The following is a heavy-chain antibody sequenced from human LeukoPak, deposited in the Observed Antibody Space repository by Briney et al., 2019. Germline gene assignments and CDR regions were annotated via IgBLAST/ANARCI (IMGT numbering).Heavy chain of an antibody. CDR3: AQAGYSSSWYEIYFDY. J-gene: IGHJ4*02. CDR1: GFTFSSYA. D-gene: IGHD6-13*01. Sequence: GGSLRLSCAASGFTFSSYAMSWVRQTPGKGLEWVSTISGSGGGTYYADSVKGRFTISRDNSKNTLYLQMNSLRVEDTAVYYCAQAGYSSSWYEIYFDYWGQGTLVTVSS. CDR2: ISGSGGGT. V-gene: IGHV3-23*01.